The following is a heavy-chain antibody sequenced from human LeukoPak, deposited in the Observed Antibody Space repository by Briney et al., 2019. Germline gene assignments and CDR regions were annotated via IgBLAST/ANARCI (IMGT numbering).Heavy chain of an antibody. CDR2: ISYDGSNK. D-gene: IGHD2-15*01. CDR3: AKDARWCSGGSCYGTEFDY. V-gene: IGHV3-30*18. J-gene: IGHJ4*02. CDR1: GFTFSSYG. Sequence: GGSLRLSCAASGFTFSSYGMHWVRQAPGKGLEWVAVISYDGSNKYYADSVKGRFTISRDNSKNTLYLQMNSLRAEDTAVYYCAKDARWCSGGSCYGTEFDYWGQGTLVTVSS.